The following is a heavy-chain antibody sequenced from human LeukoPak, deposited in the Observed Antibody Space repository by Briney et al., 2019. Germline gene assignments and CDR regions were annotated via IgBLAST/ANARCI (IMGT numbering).Heavy chain of an antibody. J-gene: IGHJ4*02. V-gene: IGHV3-23*01. Sequence: GGSLRLSCAASGFTLRNYAMTWVRQAPGKGLEWVSGISGSGSSTYYADSVKGRFTLSRDYPRNTLYLQMSSLRAEDTAVYYCAKFRDYVWGSYRYDTYYFDYWGQGTLVTVSS. CDR2: ISGSGSST. CDR1: GFTLRNYA. D-gene: IGHD3-16*02. CDR3: AKFRDYVWGSYRYDTYYFDY.